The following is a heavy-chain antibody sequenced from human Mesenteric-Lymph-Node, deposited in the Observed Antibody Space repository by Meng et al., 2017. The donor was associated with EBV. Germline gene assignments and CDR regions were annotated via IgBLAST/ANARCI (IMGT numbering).Heavy chain of an antibody. CDR1: GGSINSGDSY. D-gene: IGHD1-1*01. V-gene: IGHV4-39*01. J-gene: IGHJ4*02. CDR2: IYHSGTT. Sequence: LQLQESGPGLVKPSRPLSPTSDVSGGSINSGDSYWGWIRQSPGKGLEWIGTIYHSGTTYYNPSLKSLKSRVTISADMSKNQFSLKVTSVTAADTAVYYCARQQGDWNLDFWGQGTLVTVSS. CDR3: ARQQGDWNLDF.